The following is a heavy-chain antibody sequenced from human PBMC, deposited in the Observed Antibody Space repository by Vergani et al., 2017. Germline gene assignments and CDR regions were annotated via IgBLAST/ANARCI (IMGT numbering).Heavy chain of an antibody. V-gene: IGHV3-21*06. Sequence: VQLVESGGGLVKPGGSLRLSCAASGFTFSDFCMSWVRQAPGKGLEWVAFIGSSGPYINYADSVKGRFIISRDNTNNSLFLQLRSLRAEDAAVYYCASDCTSCGCPDNYGMDVWGKGATVTVSS. CDR3: ASDCTSCGCPDNYGMDV. CDR2: IGSSGPYI. D-gene: IGHD2-8*01. J-gene: IGHJ6*04. CDR1: GFTFSDFC.